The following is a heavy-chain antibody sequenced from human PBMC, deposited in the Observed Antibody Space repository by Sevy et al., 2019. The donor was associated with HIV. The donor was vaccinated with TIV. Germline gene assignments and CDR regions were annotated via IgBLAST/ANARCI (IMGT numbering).Heavy chain of an antibody. CDR1: GFTFSDYY. CDR2: ISSSDSTI. D-gene: IGHD3-22*01. J-gene: IGHJ4*02. V-gene: IGHV3-11*04. Sequence: GGSLRLSCAASGFTFSDYYMSWIRQAPGKGLEWVSYISSSDSTIYHADSVKGRFTISRDNAKNSLYLQMNSLRAEDTAVYYCARGEYYDSSGYYPYFDCWGQRTLVTVSS. CDR3: ARGEYYDSSGYYPYFDC.